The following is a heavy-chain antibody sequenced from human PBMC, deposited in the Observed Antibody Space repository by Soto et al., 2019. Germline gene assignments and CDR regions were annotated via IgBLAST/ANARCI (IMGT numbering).Heavy chain of an antibody. CDR2: IKSKTDGGTT. D-gene: IGHD2-8*01. V-gene: IGHV3-15*01. CDR3: TTLEVYCTNGVCQDY. J-gene: IGHJ4*02. Sequence: GGSLRLSCAASGFTFSNAWMSWVRQAPGKGLEWVGRIKSKTDGGTTDYAAPVKGRFTISRDDSKNALYLQMNSLKTEDTAVYYCTTLEVYCTNGVCQDYWGQGTLVTVSS. CDR1: GFTFSNAW.